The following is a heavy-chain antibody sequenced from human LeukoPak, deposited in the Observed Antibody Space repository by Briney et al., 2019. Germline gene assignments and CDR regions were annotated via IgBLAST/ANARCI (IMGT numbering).Heavy chain of an antibody. Sequence: SETLSLTCTVSGGSISSGNFYWSWIRQPPGKGLEWIGYIFYLGSTYYNPSLKSRVTISVDTSKNQFSLKLSSVTAADTAVYYCARDREDYYDSSGPVWAFDIWGQGTMVTVSS. D-gene: IGHD3-22*01. V-gene: IGHV4-61*01. J-gene: IGHJ3*02. CDR3: ARDREDYYDSSGPVWAFDI. CDR1: GGSISSGNFY. CDR2: IFYLGST.